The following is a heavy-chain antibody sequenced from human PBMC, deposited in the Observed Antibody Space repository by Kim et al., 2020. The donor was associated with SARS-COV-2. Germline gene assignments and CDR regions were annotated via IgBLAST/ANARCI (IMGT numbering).Heavy chain of an antibody. CDR3: ARAYSIQRPRFDP. V-gene: IGHV4-59*01. CDR1: GGSISSYY. J-gene: IGHJ5*02. CDR2: IYYSGST. Sequence: SETLSLTCTVSGGSISSYYWSWIRQPPGKGLEWIGYIYYSGSTNYNPSLKSRVTISVDTSKNQFSLKLSSVTAADTAVYYCARAYSIQRPRFDPCGQGTLVTVSS. D-gene: IGHD4-4*01.